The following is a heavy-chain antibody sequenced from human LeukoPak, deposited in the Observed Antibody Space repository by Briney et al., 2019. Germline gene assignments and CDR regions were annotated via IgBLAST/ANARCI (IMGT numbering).Heavy chain of an antibody. J-gene: IGHJ5*02. D-gene: IGHD1-14*01. CDR1: GYSFTSYD. CDR2: ISTKNGNT. Sequence: ASVKVSCKASGYSFTSYDVTWVRQAPGQGLEWMGWISTKNGNTNYAQKLQGRVTMTTDTSTSTAYMELRSLRSDDTAVYYCARDHLLFRQPPNWFDPWGQGTLVTVSS. CDR3: ARDHLLFRQPPNWFDP. V-gene: IGHV1-18*01.